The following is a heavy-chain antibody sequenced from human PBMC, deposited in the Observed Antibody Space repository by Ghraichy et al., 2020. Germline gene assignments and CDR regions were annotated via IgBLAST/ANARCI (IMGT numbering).Heavy chain of an antibody. D-gene: IGHD1-26*01. Sequence: GGSLRLSCVGSEFSFNKFWMSWVRQAPGKGLEWVASIKQGGGEKHYADSLKGRIAISRDNTQNSLFLQLDSLRVDDTVVYYCARARGGWCTTTNCFAEYAEYWGEGTLVTVSS. J-gene: IGHJ4*02. CDR3: ARARGGWCTTTNCFAEYAEY. CDR2: IKQGGGEK. V-gene: IGHV3-7*01. CDR1: EFSFNKFW.